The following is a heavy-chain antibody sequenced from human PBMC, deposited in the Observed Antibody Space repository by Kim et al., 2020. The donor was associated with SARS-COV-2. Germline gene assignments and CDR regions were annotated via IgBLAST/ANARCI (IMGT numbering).Heavy chain of an antibody. CDR1: GFTFSDHY. V-gene: IGHV3-72*01. CDR3: ARVGRAPNLYCSGGSCYANYDY. Sequence: GGSLRLSCAASGFTFSDHYMDWVRQAPGKGLEWVGRTRNKANSYTTEYAASVKGRFTISRDDSKNSLYLQMNSLKTEDTAVYYCARVGRAPNLYCSGGSCYANYDYWGQGTLVTVSS. D-gene: IGHD2-15*01. CDR2: TRNKANSYTT. J-gene: IGHJ4*02.